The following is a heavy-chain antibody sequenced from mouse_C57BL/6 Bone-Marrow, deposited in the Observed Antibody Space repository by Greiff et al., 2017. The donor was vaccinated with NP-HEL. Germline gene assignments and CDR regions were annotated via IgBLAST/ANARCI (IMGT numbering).Heavy chain of an antibody. Sequence: QVQLQQSGPELARPWASVKISCQAFYTFSRSVHFAFRDTNYWLQRVKQRPVEGLEWTGAIYPGNGDTSYNQKFKGKPTLTADKSSSTAYMQLSSLTSEDSAVYYCACGFYFDYWGQGTTLTVSS. CDR3: SEDSAVYYCACGFYFDY. CDR1: YTFS. J-gene: IGHJ2*01. CDR2: VEGLEWTG. V-gene: IGHV1-87*01.